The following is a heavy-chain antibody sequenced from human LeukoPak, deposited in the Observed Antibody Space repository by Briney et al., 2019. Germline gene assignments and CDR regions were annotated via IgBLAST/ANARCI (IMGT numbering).Heavy chain of an antibody. V-gene: IGHV3-23*01. CDR2: ISGSGGST. CDR3: AKDTHIVVVTTSTFDY. D-gene: IGHD2-21*02. Sequence: GGSLRLSCAASGFTFSRYPMSWVRQAPGKGLEWVSAISGSGGSTYYADSVKGRFTISRDNSKNTLYLQMNSLRAEDTAVYYCAKDTHIVVVTTSTFDYWGQGTLVTVSS. CDR1: GFTFSRYP. J-gene: IGHJ4*02.